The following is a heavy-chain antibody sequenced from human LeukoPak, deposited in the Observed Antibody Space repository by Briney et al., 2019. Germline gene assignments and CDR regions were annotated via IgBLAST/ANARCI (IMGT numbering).Heavy chain of an antibody. J-gene: IGHJ5*02. D-gene: IGHD6-13*01. V-gene: IGHV1-3*01. CDR2: VNAGNGNT. CDR1: GYIFTSYA. CDR3: ARDIDRVFNWFDP. Sequence: ASVKVSCKASGYIFTSYAMHWVRQAPGQRLEWMGWVNAGNGNTKYSQKFQGRVTITRDTSATTVYMELSSLRSEDTAVYYCARDIDRVFNWFDPWGQGTLVTVSS.